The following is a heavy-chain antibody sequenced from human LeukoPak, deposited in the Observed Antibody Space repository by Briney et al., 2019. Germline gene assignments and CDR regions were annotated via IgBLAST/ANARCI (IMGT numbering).Heavy chain of an antibody. J-gene: IGHJ5*02. CDR1: GGSFSGYY. Sequence: NSSETLSLTCAVYGGSFSGYYWSWLRQPPGKGLEWIGSIYYSGSTYYNPSLKSRVTISVDTSKNQFSLKLSSVTAADTAVYYCTREVRSAWASFDPWGQGTLVIVSS. CDR2: IYYSGST. D-gene: IGHD1-26*01. CDR3: TREVRSAWASFDP. V-gene: IGHV4-34*01.